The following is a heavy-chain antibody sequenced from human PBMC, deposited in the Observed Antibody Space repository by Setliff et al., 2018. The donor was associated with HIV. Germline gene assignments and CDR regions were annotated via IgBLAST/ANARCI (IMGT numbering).Heavy chain of an antibody. V-gene: IGHV3-33*01. J-gene: IGHJ3*02. CDR1: GFAFSTFG. Sequence: GGSLRLSCAASGFAFSTFGMHWVRQAPGKGLEWVAVIWYDGSNKYYADSVTGRFTISRDNSKNTLYLQMNSLRAEDTAVYYCAREAVWSDAFDIWGQGTMVTVSS. CDR2: IWYDGSNK. D-gene: IGHD1-1*01. CDR3: AREAVWSDAFDI.